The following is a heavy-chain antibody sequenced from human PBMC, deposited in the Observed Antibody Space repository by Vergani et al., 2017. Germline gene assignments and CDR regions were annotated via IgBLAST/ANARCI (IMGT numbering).Heavy chain of an antibody. CDR1: CDSISRSHYY. J-gene: IGHJ3*01. Sequence: QLPLQESGPGLVKPSETLSLSCRVSCDSISRSHYYWGFIRQPPGKGLEWIGSISSSGSPYYNPTLKSRLAFSVDTSNNLFSLRLKSVTATDTGMYYCARPVGPSAIADGYHVWGQGTMVTVS. V-gene: IGHV4-39*02. CDR2: ISSSGSP. D-gene: IGHD3-10*01. CDR3: ARPVGPSAIADGYHV.